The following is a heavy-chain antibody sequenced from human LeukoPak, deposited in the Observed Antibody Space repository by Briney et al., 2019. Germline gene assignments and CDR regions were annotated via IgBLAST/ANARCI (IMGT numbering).Heavy chain of an antibody. CDR3: AKERSAFDM. V-gene: IGHV3-33*06. D-gene: IGHD4-17*01. Sequence: GRSLRLSCAASGFTCSSYAMHWVRQAPGKGLEWVAVTWQDGNKAYADSVKGRFTISRDNSKNTLFLQMNGLRAEDTAMYYCAKERSAFDMWGQGTMVTVSS. CDR2: TWQDGNK. CDR1: GFTCSSYA. J-gene: IGHJ3*02.